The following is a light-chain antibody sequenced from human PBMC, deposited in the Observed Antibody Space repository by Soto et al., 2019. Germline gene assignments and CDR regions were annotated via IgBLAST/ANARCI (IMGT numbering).Light chain of an antibody. CDR3: QQYGSAPT. CDR2: GAS. V-gene: IGKV3-20*01. J-gene: IGKJ5*01. CDR1: QSVSSSY. Sequence: IVFAHSPGTLSLSPRERATHSCRASQSVSSSYLVWYQQKPGQAPRLLIYGASSRATGIQDRFSGSGSGTDFKFNFSRLEPEDVAVYYCQQYGSAPTFGQGTRLEIK.